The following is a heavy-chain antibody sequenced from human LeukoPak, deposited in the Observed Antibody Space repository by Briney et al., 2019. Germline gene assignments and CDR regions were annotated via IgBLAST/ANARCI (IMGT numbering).Heavy chain of an antibody. V-gene: IGHV3-7*04. J-gene: IGHJ4*02. CDR3: AKDNWNPSLYYFDY. CDR2: IKQDGSEK. Sequence: GGSLRLSCAASGFTFSSYWMSWVRQAPGKGLEWVANIKQDGSEKYYVDSVKGRFTISRDNAKNSLYLQMNSLRAEDTAVYYCAKDNWNPSLYYFDYWGQGALVTVSS. CDR1: GFTFSSYW. D-gene: IGHD1-20*01.